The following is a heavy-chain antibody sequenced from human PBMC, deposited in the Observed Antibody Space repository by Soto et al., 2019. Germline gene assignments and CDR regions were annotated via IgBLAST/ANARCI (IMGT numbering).Heavy chain of an antibody. D-gene: IGHD1-1*01. V-gene: IGHV4-59*12. Sequence: PSETMSLTCIVSGGTISSYYWSWIRQPPGKGLEWIGYIYHGGSTLYNPSLKSRVTISVDKSKNQFSLKLTSVTAADTAVYYCARDQLEGNWFDPWGQGTLVTVSS. CDR3: ARDQLEGNWFDP. CDR2: IYHGGST. J-gene: IGHJ5*02. CDR1: GGTISSYY.